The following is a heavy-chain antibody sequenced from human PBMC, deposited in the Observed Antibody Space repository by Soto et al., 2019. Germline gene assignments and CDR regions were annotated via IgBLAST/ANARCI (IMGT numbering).Heavy chain of an antibody. CDR1: GGSISSGGYY. V-gene: IGHV4-31*03. J-gene: IGHJ5*01. CDR2: IYYSGST. D-gene: IGHD2-15*01. CDR3: AINRRREPVAFDS. Sequence: PSENLSLTCTVSGGSISSGGYYWSWIRQHPGKGLEWIGYIYYSGSTYYNPSLKSRVTISVDTSKNQFSLKLSSVTAADTAVYYFAINRRREPVAFDSWGQGLLGTVFS.